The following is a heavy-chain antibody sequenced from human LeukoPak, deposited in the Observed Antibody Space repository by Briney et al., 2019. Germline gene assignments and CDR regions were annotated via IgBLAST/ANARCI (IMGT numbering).Heavy chain of an antibody. J-gene: IGHJ4*02. CDR3: ARFSDFWSGWYFDY. D-gene: IGHD3-3*01. Sequence: SQTLSLTCTVSGGSISSGSYYWSWIRQPAGKGLEWIGRIYTSGSTNYNPSRKSRVTISVDTSKNQFSLKLSSVTAADTAVYYCARFSDFWSGWYFDYWGQGTLVTVSS. CDR2: IYTSGST. V-gene: IGHV4-61*02. CDR1: GGSISSGSYY.